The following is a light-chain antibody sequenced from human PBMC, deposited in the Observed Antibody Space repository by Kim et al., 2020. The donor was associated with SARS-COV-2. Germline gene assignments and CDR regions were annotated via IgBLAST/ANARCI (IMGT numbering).Light chain of an antibody. J-gene: IGLJ2*01. CDR3: YSAADNNLV. CDR1: VLAKKY. Sequence: SYELTQPSSVSVSPGQTARITCSGDVLAKKYARWFQQKPGQAPVLVIYKDSERPSGIPARFSGSSSGTTVTLTISGGQVEDEADYYCYSAADNNLVFGGGTQLTVL. CDR2: KDS. V-gene: IGLV3-27*01.